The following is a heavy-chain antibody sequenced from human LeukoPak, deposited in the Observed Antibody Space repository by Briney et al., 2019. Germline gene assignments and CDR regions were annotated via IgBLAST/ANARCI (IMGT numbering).Heavy chain of an antibody. CDR3: ARGVVDTAMVATFVY. J-gene: IGHJ4*02. D-gene: IGHD5-18*01. CDR2: INHSGST. V-gene: IGHV4-34*01. Sequence: SETLSLTCAVYGGSFSGYYWSWIRQPPGKGLEWIGEINHSGSTNYNPSLKSRVTISVDTSKNQFSLKLSSVTAADTAVYYCARGVVDTAMVATFVYWGQGTLVTVSS. CDR1: GGSFSGYY.